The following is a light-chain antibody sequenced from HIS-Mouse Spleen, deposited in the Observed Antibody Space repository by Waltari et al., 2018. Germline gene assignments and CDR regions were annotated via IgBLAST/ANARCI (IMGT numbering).Light chain of an antibody. V-gene: IGLV3-25*03. CDR1: ALPKHY. Sequence: SYELTQPPSVSVSPGQTARITCPGAALPKHYPYWYQQKPGQAPVLVIYKDSERPSGIPERFSGSSSGTTVTLTISGVQAEDEADYYCQSADSSGTYVVFGGGTKLTVL. CDR3: QSADSSGTYVV. CDR2: KDS. J-gene: IGLJ2*01.